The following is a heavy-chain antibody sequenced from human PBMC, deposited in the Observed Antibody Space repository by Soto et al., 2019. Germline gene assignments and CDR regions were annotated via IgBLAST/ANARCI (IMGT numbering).Heavy chain of an antibody. V-gene: IGHV3-30-3*01. CDR3: ARDLRLGPTHVYYYYYSGMDV. CDR1: GFTFSSYA. J-gene: IGHJ6*02. D-gene: IGHD3-16*01. Sequence: ESGGGVVKPGRSLRLSCAASGFTFSSYAMHWVRQAPGKGLEWVAVISYDGGNKYYADSVKGRFTISRDNSKNTVYEQMNSLRAEDTAVYYCARDLRLGPTHVYYYYYSGMDVWGQGTTVTVSS. CDR2: ISYDGGNK.